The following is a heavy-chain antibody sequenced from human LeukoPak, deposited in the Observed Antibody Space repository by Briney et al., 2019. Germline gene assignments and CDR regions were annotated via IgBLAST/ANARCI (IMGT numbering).Heavy chain of an antibody. Sequence: PGGSLRLSCAASGFNFGAYTINWVRQAPGKGLEWVSSIFSRSESILYADSVKGRFTISRDNAKNLLYMQMDSLRVEDTAVYYCANGYSSSSLWYFDLWGRGTLVTVSS. CDR1: GFNFGAYT. CDR2: IFSRSESI. D-gene: IGHD6-6*01. J-gene: IGHJ2*01. CDR3: ANGYSSSSLWYFDL. V-gene: IGHV3-21*06.